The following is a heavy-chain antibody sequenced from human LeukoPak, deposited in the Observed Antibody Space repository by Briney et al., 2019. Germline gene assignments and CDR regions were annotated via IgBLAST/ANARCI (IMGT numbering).Heavy chain of an antibody. J-gene: IGHJ6*02. D-gene: IGHD5-18*01. CDR3: AREVDTAGEYGMDV. V-gene: IGHV4-59*01. CDR1: GGSISSYY. CDR2: IYYSGNT. Sequence: SETLSLTCTVSGGSISSYYWSWIRQPPGKGLEWIGYIYYSGNTNYNPSLKSRVTISVDTSKNQFSLKLSSVTAADTAVYYCAREVDTAGEYGMDVWGQGTTVTVSS.